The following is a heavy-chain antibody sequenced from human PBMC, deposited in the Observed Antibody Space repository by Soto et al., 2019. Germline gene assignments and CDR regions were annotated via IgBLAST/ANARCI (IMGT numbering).Heavy chain of an antibody. D-gene: IGHD3-10*01. CDR1: GGSISSGDYY. CDR2: IYYSGST. CDR3: ARVGGFGATTIDY. Sequence: ASETLSLTCTVSGGSISSGDYYWSWIRQPPGKGLEWIGYIYYSGSTYYNPSLKSRVTISVDTSKNQFSLKLSSVTAADTAVYYCARVGGFGATTIDYWGQGTLVTVPS. J-gene: IGHJ4*02. V-gene: IGHV4-30-4*01.